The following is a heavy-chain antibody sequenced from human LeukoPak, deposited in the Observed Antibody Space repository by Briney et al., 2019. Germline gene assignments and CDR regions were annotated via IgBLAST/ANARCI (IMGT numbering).Heavy chain of an antibody. CDR2: ISYDGSNK. D-gene: IGHD6-25*01. Sequence: GGSLRLSCAASGFTFSSYAMHWVRQAPGKGLEWVAVISYDGSNKYYADSVKGRFTISRDNSKNTLYLQMNSLRAEDTAVYYCARRTEATFSTENWFDPWGQGTLVTVSS. CDR3: ARRTEATFSTENWFDP. CDR1: GFTFSSYA. V-gene: IGHV3-30*04. J-gene: IGHJ5*02.